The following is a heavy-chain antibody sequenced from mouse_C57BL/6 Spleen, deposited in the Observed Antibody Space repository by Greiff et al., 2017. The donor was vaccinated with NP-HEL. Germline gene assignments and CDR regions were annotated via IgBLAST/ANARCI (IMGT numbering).Heavy chain of an antibody. Sequence: VQLVESGPGLVQPSQSLSITCTVSGFSLTSYGVHWVRQSPGKGLEWLGVIWRGGSTDYNVAFMSRLSITKDNSKSQVFFKMNSLQADDTAIYYCALDSSGYRAWFAYWGQGTLVTVSA. J-gene: IGHJ3*01. CDR3: ALDSSGYRAWFAY. CDR2: IWRGGST. D-gene: IGHD3-2*02. CDR1: GFSLTSYG. V-gene: IGHV2-5*01.